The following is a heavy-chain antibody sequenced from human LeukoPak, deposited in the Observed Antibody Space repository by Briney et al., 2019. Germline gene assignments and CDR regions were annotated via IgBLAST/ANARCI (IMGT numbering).Heavy chain of an antibody. V-gene: IGHV3-23*01. Sequence: GGSLRLSCAASGFTFSRNAMTWVRQAPGKGLEWVSAIHGSDDTTHYADSVKGRFTISRDKSKNTLYLLMNSLRADDTAVYYCAKDLFRWSFDFWGQGTLVTVSS. CDR2: IHGSDDTT. CDR1: GFTFSRNA. J-gene: IGHJ4*02. CDR3: AKDLFRWSFDF. D-gene: IGHD4-23*01.